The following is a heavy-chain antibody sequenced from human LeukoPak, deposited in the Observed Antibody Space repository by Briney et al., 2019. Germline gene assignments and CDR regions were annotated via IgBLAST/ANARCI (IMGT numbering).Heavy chain of an antibody. V-gene: IGHV3-33*01. D-gene: IGHD1-26*01. Sequence: GGSLRLSCAASGFTFSSYGMHWVRQAPGKGLEWVAVIWYDGSNKYYADSVKGRFTISRDNSKNTLYLQMNSLRAEDTAVYYCARDRGSGSYYFPDYWGQGTLVTVSS. J-gene: IGHJ4*02. CDR1: GFTFSSYG. CDR2: IWYDGSNK. CDR3: ARDRGSGSYYFPDY.